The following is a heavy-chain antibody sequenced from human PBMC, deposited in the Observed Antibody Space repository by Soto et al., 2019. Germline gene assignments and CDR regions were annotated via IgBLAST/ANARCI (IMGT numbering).Heavy chain of an antibody. J-gene: IGHJ4*02. CDR1: GFTFNRYG. V-gene: IGHV3-23*01. D-gene: IGHD1-7*01. Sequence: GSLRLSCAASGFTFNRYGMSWVRRAPGKGLEWVSAISASGDNTYYADSVKGRFTISRDSSNNTLYLQMNSLRADDTALYYCVKLRLELLYLDSWGLGALVTLSS. CDR3: VKLRLELLYLDS. CDR2: ISASGDNT.